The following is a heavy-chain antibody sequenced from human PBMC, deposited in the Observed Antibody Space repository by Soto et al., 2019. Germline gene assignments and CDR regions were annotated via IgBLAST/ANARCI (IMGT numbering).Heavy chain of an antibody. CDR3: AKVLYTAMVTQCYFDY. J-gene: IGHJ4*02. D-gene: IGHD5-18*01. CDR2: ISGSGGST. V-gene: IGHV3-23*01. Sequence: PVGSLRLSCAASGFTFSSYAMSWVRQAPGKGLEWVSAISGSGGSTYYADSVKGRFTISRDNSKNTLYLQMNSLRAEDTAVYYCAKVLYTAMVTQCYFDYWGQGTLVTVSS. CDR1: GFTFSSYA.